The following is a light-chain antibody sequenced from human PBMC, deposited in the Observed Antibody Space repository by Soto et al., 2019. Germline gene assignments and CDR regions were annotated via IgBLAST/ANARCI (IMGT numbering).Light chain of an antibody. CDR1: QSISSS. J-gene: IGKJ2*01. CDR3: QQYGSSSYT. CDR2: DAS. V-gene: IGKV3-20*01. Sequence: EIVLIQSPVTLSLSPGERATLSCRASQSISSSLAWYQQNPGQAPRLLIFDASSRATGIPDRFSGSGSGTDFTLTISRLEPEDFAVYYCQQYGSSSYTFGQGTKLEIK.